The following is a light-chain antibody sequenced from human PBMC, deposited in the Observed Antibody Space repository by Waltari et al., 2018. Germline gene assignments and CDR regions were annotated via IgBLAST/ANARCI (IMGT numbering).Light chain of an antibody. Sequence: EIGFTQSPGTLSFAPGERATLSCRASQSVCKYLAWYQRKPGQAPRLLIYDTSNRATGIPARFSGSGSGTDFSLTISRLEPEDFAVYYCQMYVRLAVTFGQGTKVEIK. CDR1: QSVCKY. J-gene: IGKJ1*01. V-gene: IGKV3-20*01. CDR3: QMYVRLAVT. CDR2: DTS.